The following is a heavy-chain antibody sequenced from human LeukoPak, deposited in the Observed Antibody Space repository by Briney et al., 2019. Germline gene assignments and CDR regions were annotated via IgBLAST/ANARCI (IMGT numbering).Heavy chain of an antibody. Sequence: GGSLRLSCAASGFTFSSYGMSWVRQAPGKGLEWVSAISGSGGSTYYADSVKGRFTISRDNAKNSLHLQMTSLRAEDTAVYYCARDLVPYYYGSGVWGQGTLVTVSS. D-gene: IGHD3-10*01. J-gene: IGHJ4*02. CDR1: GFTFSSYG. CDR2: ISGSGGST. V-gene: IGHV3-23*01. CDR3: ARDLVPYYYGSGV.